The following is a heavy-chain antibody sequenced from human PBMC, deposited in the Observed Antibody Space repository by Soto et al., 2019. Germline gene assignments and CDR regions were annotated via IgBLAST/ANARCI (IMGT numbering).Heavy chain of an antibody. CDR2: IYHSGST. Sequence: QLQLQESGSGLVKPSQTLSLTCAVSGGSISSDGYSWSWIRQPPGKGLEWIGYIYHSGSTYYNPSLKRRVPISVDRSKNQFSLKLSSVTAADTAVYYCASSHAGAHITAAVHWGQGTLVTVSS. CDR3: ASSHAGAHITAAVH. V-gene: IGHV4-30-2*01. J-gene: IGHJ4*02. CDR1: GGSISSDGYS. D-gene: IGHD6-13*01.